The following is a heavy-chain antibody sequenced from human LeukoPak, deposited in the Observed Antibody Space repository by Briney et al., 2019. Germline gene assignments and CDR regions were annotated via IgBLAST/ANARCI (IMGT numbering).Heavy chain of an antibody. CDR3: ARDWFTRFDY. V-gene: IGHV3-48*04. CDR1: GFTFSSYS. J-gene: IGHJ4*02. CDR2: ISSSSSTI. Sequence: GGSLRLSCAASGFTFSSYSMNWVRQAPGKGLEWVSYISSSSSTIYYADSVKGRFTISRDNAKNSLYLQMNGLRAEDTAVYYCARDWFTRFDYWGQGTLVTVSS. D-gene: IGHD3-9*01.